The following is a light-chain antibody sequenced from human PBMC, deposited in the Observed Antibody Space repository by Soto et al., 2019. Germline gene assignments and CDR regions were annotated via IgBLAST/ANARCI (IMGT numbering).Light chain of an antibody. Sequence: QSALTQPPSASGSPGQSVTISCTGTSSDVGGYDYVSWYQQHPGKVPKLMIYEVSKRPSGVPDRFSGSKSGNTASLTVSGIQAEDEADYYCSSYAGSNIYVFGSGTKVTVL. V-gene: IGLV2-8*01. CDR2: EVS. J-gene: IGLJ1*01. CDR1: SSDVGGYDY. CDR3: SSYAGSNIYV.